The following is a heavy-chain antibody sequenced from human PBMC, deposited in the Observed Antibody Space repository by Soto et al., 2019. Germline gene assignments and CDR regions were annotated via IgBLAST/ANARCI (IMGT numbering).Heavy chain of an antibody. V-gene: IGHV4-39*01. CDR1: GASISGSYSY. CDR2: VFYTGFT. J-gene: IGHJ4*02. Sequence: SETLSLTCAVSGASISGSYSYWAWLRQSPGKGPEWIGSVFYTGFTSYNPSLESRVSVSVDTSKSQFSLTLSAVTAADTAVYYCAASQKGYNWNYLDHWGQGALVTVSS. CDR3: AASQKGYNWNYLDH. D-gene: IGHD1-20*01.